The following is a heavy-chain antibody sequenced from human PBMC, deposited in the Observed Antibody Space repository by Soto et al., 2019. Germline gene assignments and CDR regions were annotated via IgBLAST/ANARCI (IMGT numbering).Heavy chain of an antibody. CDR3: AKDFPVTDYYYYGMDV. Sequence: GGSLRLSCAASGFTFSSYAMSWVRQAPGKGLEWVSAISGSGGSTYYADPVKGRFTISRDNSKNTLYLQMNSLRAEDTAVYYCAKDFPVTDYYYYGMDVWGQGTTVTVSS. V-gene: IGHV3-23*01. D-gene: IGHD4-4*01. CDR2: ISGSGGST. CDR1: GFTFSSYA. J-gene: IGHJ6*02.